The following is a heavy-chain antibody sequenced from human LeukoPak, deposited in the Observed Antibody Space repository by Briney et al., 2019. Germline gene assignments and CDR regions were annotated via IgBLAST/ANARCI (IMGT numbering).Heavy chain of an antibody. Sequence: ASVKVSCKASGHTFTSYGISWVRQAPGQGLEWMGWISAYNGNTNYAQKLQGRVTMTTDTSTSTAYMELRSLRSDDTAVYYCACDYYDILTGYYDYWGQGTLVTVSS. CDR1: GHTFTSYG. V-gene: IGHV1-18*01. CDR2: ISAYNGNT. D-gene: IGHD3-9*01. J-gene: IGHJ4*02. CDR3: ACDYYDILTGYYDY.